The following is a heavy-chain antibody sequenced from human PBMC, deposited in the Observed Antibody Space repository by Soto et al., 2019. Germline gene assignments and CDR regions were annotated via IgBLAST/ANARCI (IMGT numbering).Heavy chain of an antibody. CDR1: GVTISTYY. D-gene: IGHD5-12*01. J-gene: IGHJ4*02. V-gene: IGHV4-59*01. CDR2: NYHSGTT. CDR3: VREAYIGYGHAIDH. Sequence: KPXATLSITCAVSGVTISTYYWSWMRQPPGKGLEWIGYNYHSGTTNYNPSLKSRVTISVDTSKNQFSLRLTSVTAADTAIYYCVREAYIGYGHAIDHWGQGILVTVSS.